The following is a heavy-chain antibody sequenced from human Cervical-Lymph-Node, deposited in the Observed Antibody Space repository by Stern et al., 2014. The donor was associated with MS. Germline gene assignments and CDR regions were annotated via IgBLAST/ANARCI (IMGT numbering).Heavy chain of an antibody. D-gene: IGHD3-10*01. Sequence: QVQLMQSGAEVKKPGASVKVSCKTSGYTFSTYGITWVRQAPGQGPEWMGWISGHNGNTNFAERFQGRLPMTTDTSTRTAYMELRSLRYDDTAVYFCARDPGGYFHGMDVWGQGTTVTVSS. CDR1: GYTFSTYG. CDR2: ISGHNGNT. J-gene: IGHJ6*02. V-gene: IGHV1-18*01. CDR3: ARDPGGYFHGMDV.